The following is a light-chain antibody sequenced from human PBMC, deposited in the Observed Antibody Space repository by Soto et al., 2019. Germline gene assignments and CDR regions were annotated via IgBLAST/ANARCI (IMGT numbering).Light chain of an antibody. CDR1: QSVSRTY. J-gene: IGKJ5*01. CDR2: GIS. CDR3: QQYGTLPPT. Sequence: DIVLTQSPGTLSLSPGERATLSCRTSQSVSRTYLAWYQQKPGQAPRLLIYGISSRATGIPDRFSGSGSGTDFTLTITRLEPEDFAVYCCQQYGTLPPTFGQGTRLEIK. V-gene: IGKV3-20*01.